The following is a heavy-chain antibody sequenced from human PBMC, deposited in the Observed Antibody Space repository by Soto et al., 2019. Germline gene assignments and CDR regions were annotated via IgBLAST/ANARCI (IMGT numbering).Heavy chain of an antibody. V-gene: IGHV4-34*01. CDR2: INHSGST. Sequence: PSETLSLTCAAYGGAFSGYYWSWIRQPPGRWLEWIGEINHSGSTNYNPSLKSRVTISVDTSKNQFSLKLSSVTAADTAVYYCARGGYYGSGSYQGRYYYYGMDVWGQGTTVS. D-gene: IGHD3-10*01. J-gene: IGHJ6*02. CDR3: ARGGYYGSGSYQGRYYYYGMDV. CDR1: GGAFSGYY.